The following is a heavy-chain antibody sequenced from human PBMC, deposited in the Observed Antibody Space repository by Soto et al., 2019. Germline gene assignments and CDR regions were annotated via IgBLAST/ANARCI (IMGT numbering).Heavy chain of an antibody. CDR3: ARWSYLDY. V-gene: IGHV3-23*01. CDR2: ISGSDGKT. CDR1: GFTFSSYT. J-gene: IGHJ4*02. Sequence: GGSLRLSCAASGFTFSSYTMNWVRQAPGKGLEWVSTISGSDGKTFYADSVKGRFSISRDTSQSTLYLQMNSLRADDTAMYYCARWSYLDYWGQGTRVTV. D-gene: IGHD3-3*01.